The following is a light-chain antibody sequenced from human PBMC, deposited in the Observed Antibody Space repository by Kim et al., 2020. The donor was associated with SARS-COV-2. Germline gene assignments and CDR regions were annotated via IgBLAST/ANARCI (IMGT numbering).Light chain of an antibody. CDR1: SSNIGNNY. CDR3: GTWDSSLSAVV. J-gene: IGLJ2*01. V-gene: IGLV1-51*01. Sequence: GQKVTSSCSGSSSNIGNNYVSWYQQLPGTAPKLLIYDNNKRPSVIPDRFSGSKSGTSATLGITGLQTGDEADYYCGTWDSSLSAVVFGGVTQLTVL. CDR2: DNN.